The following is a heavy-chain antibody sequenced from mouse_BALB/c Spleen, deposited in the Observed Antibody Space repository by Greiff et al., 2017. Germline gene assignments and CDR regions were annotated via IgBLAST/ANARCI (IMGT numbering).Heavy chain of an antibody. CDR3: TRDRTTVVAGDY. D-gene: IGHD1-1*01. V-gene: IGHV5-6-4*01. J-gene: IGHJ2*01. CDR1: GFTFSSYT. CDR2: ISSGGSYT. Sequence: EVQVVESGGGLVKPGGSLKLSCAASGFTFSSYTMSWVRQTPEKRLEWVATISSGGSYTYYPDSVKGRFTISRDNAKNTLYLQMSSLKSEDTAMYYCTRDRTTVVAGDYWGQGTTLTVSS.